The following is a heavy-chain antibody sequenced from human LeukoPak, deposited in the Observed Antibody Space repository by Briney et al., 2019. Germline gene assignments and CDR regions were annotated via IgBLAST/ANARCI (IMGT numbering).Heavy chain of an antibody. CDR1: GFTFSSYA. Sequence: GGSLRLSCAASGFTFSSYAMHWVRQAPGKGLEWVTVISYDGSNKYYADSVKGRFTISRDNSKNTLYLQMNSLRAEDTAVYYCARGRRKQQLVSYYWGQGTLVTVSS. J-gene: IGHJ4*02. D-gene: IGHD6-13*01. V-gene: IGHV3-30*04. CDR3: ARGRRKQQLVSYY. CDR2: ISYDGSNK.